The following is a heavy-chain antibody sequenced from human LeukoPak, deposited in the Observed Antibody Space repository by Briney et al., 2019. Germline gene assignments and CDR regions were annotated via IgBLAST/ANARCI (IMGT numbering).Heavy chain of an antibody. D-gene: IGHD3-22*01. CDR2: MRSKTYGGTT. Sequence: PGRSLRLSCTASGFPFGDYTMSWFRQAPGKGLEWVGFMRSKTYGGTTEYAASVKGRFTMSRDDSKSIAYLQLNSLKTEDTAVYYCTREKSYYYDTSGSDYWGQGTLVTVSS. V-gene: IGHV3-49*03. CDR1: GFPFGDYT. J-gene: IGHJ4*02. CDR3: TREKSYYYDTSGSDY.